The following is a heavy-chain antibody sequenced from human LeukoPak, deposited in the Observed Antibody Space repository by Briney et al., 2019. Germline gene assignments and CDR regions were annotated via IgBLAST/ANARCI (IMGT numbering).Heavy chain of an antibody. CDR2: IYYSGST. J-gene: IGHJ4*02. D-gene: IGHD4-17*01. V-gene: IGHV4-59*01. CDR1: GGSISSYY. CDR3: ARSLTVPHVDY. Sequence: SETLSLTCTVSGGSISSYYWSWIRQPPGKGLEWIGYIYYSGSTNYNPSLKSRVTISVDTSKNQFSPKLSSVTAADTAVYYCARSLTVPHVDYWGQGTLVTVSS.